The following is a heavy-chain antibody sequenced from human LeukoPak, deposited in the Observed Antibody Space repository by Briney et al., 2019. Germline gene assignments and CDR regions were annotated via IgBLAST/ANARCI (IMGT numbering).Heavy chain of an antibody. D-gene: IGHD3-10*01. J-gene: IGHJ6*02. CDR2: MNPNSGNT. CDR3: ARVVGGYYGSGLSGLLGYYYGMDV. CDR1: GYTFTGYY. V-gene: IGHV1-8*02. Sequence: ASVKVSCKASGYTFTGYYMHWVRQGTGQGLEWMGWMNPNSGNTGYAQKFQGRVTMTRNTSISTAYMELSSLRSEDTAVYYCARVVGGYYGSGLSGLLGYYYGMDVWGQGTTVTVSS.